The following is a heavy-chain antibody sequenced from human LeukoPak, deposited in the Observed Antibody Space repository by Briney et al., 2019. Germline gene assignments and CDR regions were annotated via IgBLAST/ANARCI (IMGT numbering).Heavy chain of an antibody. Sequence: ASVKVSCKASGYTFTSYYLYWVRQAPGQGLEWMGWISAYNGNTNYAQKLQGRVTMTTDTSTSTAYMELRSLRSDDTAVYYCARSSSVTIPGYYFDYWGQGTLVTVSS. J-gene: IGHJ4*02. D-gene: IGHD2-21*01. CDR3: ARSSSVTIPGYYFDY. CDR1: GYTFTSYY. V-gene: IGHV1-18*04. CDR2: ISAYNGNT.